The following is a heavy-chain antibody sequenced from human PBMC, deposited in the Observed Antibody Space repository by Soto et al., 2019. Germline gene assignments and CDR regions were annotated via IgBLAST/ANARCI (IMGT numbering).Heavy chain of an antibody. CDR1: GFPFLDYA. CDR2: ISGGSSVT. J-gene: IGHJ1*01. Sequence: PGVSLRLSCTASGFPFLDYAMAWVRQAPGKGLEWVSTISGGSSVTYYGDSVKGRFTISRDNAKKTLFLQLNRLSAEDTATYYCAKVMSKNSYYHFDGWGQGTKVTVSS. V-gene: IGHV3-23*01. CDR3: AKVMSKNSYYHFDG. D-gene: IGHD3-3*02.